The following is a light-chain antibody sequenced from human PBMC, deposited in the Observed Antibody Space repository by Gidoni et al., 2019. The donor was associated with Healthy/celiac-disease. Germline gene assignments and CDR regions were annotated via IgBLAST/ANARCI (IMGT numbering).Light chain of an antibody. CDR1: SSDGWSYNF. CDR3: CSYAGSVV. J-gene: IGLJ2*01. V-gene: IGLV2-23*01. CDR2: EGS. Sequence: QSALTQPAPVSGSPGQSITIPRTGTSSDGWSYNFVSLYQQHPGKAPKLMIYEGSKRPSGVSNRFSGSKSGNTASLTIPGLQAEDEADYYCCSYAGSVVFGGGTKLTVL.